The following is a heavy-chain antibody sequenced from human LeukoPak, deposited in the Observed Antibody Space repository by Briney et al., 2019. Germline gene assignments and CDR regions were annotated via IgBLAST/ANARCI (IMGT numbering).Heavy chain of an antibody. V-gene: IGHV3-21*01. CDR3: ARVPRSSTSCLDY. CDR1: GFTFSSYS. J-gene: IGHJ4*02. D-gene: IGHD2-2*01. Sequence: NTGGSLRLSCAASGFTFSSYSMNWVRQAPGKGLEWVSSISSSSSYIYYADSVKGRFTISRDNAKSSLYLQMNSLRAEDTAVYYCARVPRSSTSCLDYWGQGTLVTVSS. CDR2: ISSSSSYI.